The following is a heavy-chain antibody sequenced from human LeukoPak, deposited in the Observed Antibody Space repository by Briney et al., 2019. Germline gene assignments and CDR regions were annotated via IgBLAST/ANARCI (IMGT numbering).Heavy chain of an antibody. V-gene: IGHV3-74*01. D-gene: IGHD3-22*01. Sequence: GGSLRLSCAASGFIFTSYSMHWVRQAPGKGLVWVSRVNSEGNSSRSADSVKGRFTFSIDNAKNTLYLHMKILRAKNKAAYYCARPHYYDSSGYYSYYYGMEVWGQGTTVTVSS. J-gene: IGHJ6*02. CDR1: GFIFTSYS. CDR2: VNSEGNSS. CDR3: ARPHYYDSSGYYSYYYGMEV.